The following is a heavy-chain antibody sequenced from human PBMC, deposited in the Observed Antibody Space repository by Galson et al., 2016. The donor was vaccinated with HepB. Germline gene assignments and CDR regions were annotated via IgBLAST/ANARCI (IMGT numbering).Heavy chain of an antibody. CDR2: VNTNSGNT. J-gene: IGHJ6*02. Sequence: SVKVSCKASGYTFTTYDINWVRQATGQGLEWMGWVNTNSGNTGYAQKFQGRVTMSRNSSINTAYIELTSLRSEDTAVYYCARGAGIAVADYFYYYAFDVWGQGTTVTVSS. CDR1: GYTFTTYD. CDR3: ARGAGIAVADYFYYYAFDV. V-gene: IGHV1-8*01. D-gene: IGHD6-19*01.